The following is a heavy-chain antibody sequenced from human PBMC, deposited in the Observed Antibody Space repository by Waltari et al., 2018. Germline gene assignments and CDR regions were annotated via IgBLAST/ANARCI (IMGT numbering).Heavy chain of an antibody. CDR2: INPNSGGT. V-gene: IGHV1-2*06. Sequence: QVQLVQSGAEVKKPGSSVKVSCKASAGTFTGYSMPWVRQAPGHGLEWIGRINPNSGGTNYAQKFQGRVTMTRETSISTAYMELSRLRSDDTAVYYCARPRRYYDILTGYYTDYYYGMDVWGQGTTVTVSS. D-gene: IGHD3-9*01. CDR3: ARPRRYYDILTGYYTDYYYGMDV. J-gene: IGHJ6*02. CDR1: AGTFTGYS.